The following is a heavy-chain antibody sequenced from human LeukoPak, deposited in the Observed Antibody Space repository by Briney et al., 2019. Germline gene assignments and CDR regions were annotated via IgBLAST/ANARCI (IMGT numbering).Heavy chain of an antibody. J-gene: IGHJ4*02. Sequence: PGGSLRLSCAASKFTFSHYGMHWVRQAPGKGLQWVAVIWSDGTNQYYADSVKGRFTISRDNSNKMVYLQMNCLRADDTGVYYCAKDAQRGFDYSNSLEYWGQGALVIVSS. CDR1: KFTFSHYG. D-gene: IGHD4-11*01. V-gene: IGHV3-33*06. CDR2: IWSDGTNQ. CDR3: AKDAQRGFDYSNSLEY.